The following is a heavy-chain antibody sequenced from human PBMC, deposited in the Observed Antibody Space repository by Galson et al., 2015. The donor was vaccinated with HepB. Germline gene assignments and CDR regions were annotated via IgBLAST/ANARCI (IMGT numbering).Heavy chain of an antibody. CDR1: GFTFSSYG. J-gene: IGHJ4*02. CDR2: IRYDGSNK. Sequence: SLRLSCAASGFTFSSYGMHWVRQAPGKGLEWVAFIRYDGSNKYYADSVKGRFTISRDNSKNTLYLQMNSLRAEDTAVYYCAKDNSNYYYDSSGYRTTPDYWGQGTLVTVSS. CDR3: AKDNSNYYYDSSGYRTTPDY. V-gene: IGHV3-30*02. D-gene: IGHD3-22*01.